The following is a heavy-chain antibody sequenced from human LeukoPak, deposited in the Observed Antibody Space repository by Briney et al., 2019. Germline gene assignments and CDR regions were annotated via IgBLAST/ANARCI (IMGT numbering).Heavy chain of an antibody. Sequence: PRGSLRLSCAASEFTFSSYNMNWVRQAQGKGLEWVAAISRSGSTPYYAASVKGRFTVSGDNSKNTLFLQMNSLRAEDTAVYYCANLTPGPSTPNDFWGQGTLVTVSS. CDR2: ISRSGSTP. J-gene: IGHJ4*02. V-gene: IGHV3-23*01. CDR1: EFTFSSYN. CDR3: ANLTPGPSTPNDF.